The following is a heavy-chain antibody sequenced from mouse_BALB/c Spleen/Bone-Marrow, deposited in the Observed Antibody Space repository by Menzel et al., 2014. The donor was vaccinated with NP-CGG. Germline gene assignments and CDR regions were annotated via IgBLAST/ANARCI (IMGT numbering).Heavy chain of an antibody. D-gene: IGHD3-1*01. CDR2: IWAGGST. CDR3: ARDRGPPY. J-gene: IGHJ3*01. CDR1: GFSLTSYG. V-gene: IGHV2-9*02. Sequence: VQLVESGPGLVAPSQSLSITCTVSGFSLTSYGVHWVRQPPGKGLEWLGVIWAGGSTNYNSALMSRLSISKDNSKSQVFLKMNSLQTDDTATYYCARDRGPPYWGQGTLVTVSA.